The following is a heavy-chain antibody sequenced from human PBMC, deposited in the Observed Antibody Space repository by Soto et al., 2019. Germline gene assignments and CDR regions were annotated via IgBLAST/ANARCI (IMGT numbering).Heavy chain of an antibody. J-gene: IGHJ4*02. CDR1: GYTFTSYD. D-gene: IGHD6-19*01. CDR3: AGEVAVAGLDY. CDR2: MNPNSGNT. V-gene: IGHV1-8*01. Sequence: QVQLVQSGAEVKKPGASVKVSCKASGYTFTSYDINWVRQATGQGLEWMGWMNPNSGNTAYAQKFQGRVTMTRNTSRSTAYRELRSLRSEDTAVYYCAGEVAVAGLDYWGQGTRVTVSS.